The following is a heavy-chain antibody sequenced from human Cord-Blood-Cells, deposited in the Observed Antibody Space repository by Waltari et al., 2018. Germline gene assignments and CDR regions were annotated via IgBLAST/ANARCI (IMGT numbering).Heavy chain of an antibody. J-gene: IGHJ4*02. CDR3: ARDLQYQLRYCDY. CDR2: LITRLGIA. D-gene: IGHD2-2*01. CDR1: GGTFSSYA. Sequence: QVQLVQSGAEVKKTGSSVKVSCKASGGTFSSYAISRVRQALGQGLEWMGRLITRLGIANDAPKFQGRVTITADKSTSTAYMELSSLRSEDTAVYYCARDLQYQLRYCDYWGQATLVTVSS. V-gene: IGHV1-69*09.